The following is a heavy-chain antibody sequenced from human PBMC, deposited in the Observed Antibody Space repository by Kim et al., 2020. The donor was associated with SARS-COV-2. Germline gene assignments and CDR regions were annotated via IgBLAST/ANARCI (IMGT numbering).Heavy chain of an antibody. D-gene: IGHD4-17*01. V-gene: IGHV3-64D*06. CDR1: GFTFSSYA. J-gene: IGHJ6*02. Sequence: GGSLRLSCSASGFTFSSYAMHWVRQAPGKGLEYVSAISSNGGSTYYADSVKGRFTISRDNSKNTLYLQMSSLIAEDTAVYYCVKADYEVYYYYGMDVWGQGTTVTVSS. CDR2: ISSNGGST. CDR3: VKADYEVYYYYGMDV.